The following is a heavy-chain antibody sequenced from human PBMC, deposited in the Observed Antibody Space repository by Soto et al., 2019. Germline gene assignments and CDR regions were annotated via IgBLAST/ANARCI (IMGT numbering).Heavy chain of an antibody. V-gene: IGHV3-15*07. Sequence: EVQLVESGGGLVKPGGSLRLSCAASGFTFSNAWMNWVRQAPGKGLEWVGRIKSNTDGGTTDYAAPVKGRFTISRDDSKNTLYLQMNSLKTEDTAVYYCTTEWYSSSWYGVDYWGQGTLVTVSS. CDR1: GFTFSNAW. D-gene: IGHD6-13*01. J-gene: IGHJ4*02. CDR2: IKSNTDGGTT. CDR3: TTEWYSSSWYGVDY.